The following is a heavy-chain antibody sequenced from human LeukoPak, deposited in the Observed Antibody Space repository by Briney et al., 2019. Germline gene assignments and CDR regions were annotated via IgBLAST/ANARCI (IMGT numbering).Heavy chain of an antibody. CDR1: GFTFSSYA. CDR2: ISGSGGST. D-gene: IGHD3-22*01. CDR3: AKDFGLDSSGYYNWFDP. J-gene: IGHJ5*02. V-gene: IGHV3-23*01. Sequence: QPGGSLRLSCAASGFTFSSYAMSWVRQAPGKGLEWVSAISGSGGSTYYADSVKGRFTISRDNSKNTLYLQMNSLRAEDTAVYYCAKDFGLDSSGYYNWFDPWGQGTLVTVSS.